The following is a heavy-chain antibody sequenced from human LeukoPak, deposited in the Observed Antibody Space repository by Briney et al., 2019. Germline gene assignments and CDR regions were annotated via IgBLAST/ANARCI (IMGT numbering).Heavy chain of an antibody. CDR3: AKIAETSGTYGQGFDY. V-gene: IGHV3-23*01. CDR1: GFTFSDYA. D-gene: IGHD1-26*01. CDR2: ISGGSSGST. Sequence: GGSLRLSCAASGFTFSDYAMSWVRQAPGKGLEWLSVISGGSSGSTYYADSVTGRFTVSRDNSKNTVDLQMNNLRVEDTAVYYCAKIAETSGTYGQGFDYWGQGTLVTVSS. J-gene: IGHJ4*02.